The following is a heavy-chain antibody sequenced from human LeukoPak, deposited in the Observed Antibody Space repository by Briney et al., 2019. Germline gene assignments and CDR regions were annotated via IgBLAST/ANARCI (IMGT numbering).Heavy chain of an antibody. CDR2: IYYSGGT. J-gene: IGHJ4*02. CDR3: ARHEHGGFDY. D-gene: IGHD1/OR15-1a*01. CDR1: GGSISTYH. Sequence: PSETLSLTCTVSGGSISTYHWSWIRQPPGKGLEWIGYIYYSGGTNYNPSLKSRVTISVDTSKNQFSLKLTSVTAADTAVYCCARHEHGGFDYWGQGTLVTVSS. V-gene: IGHV4-59*08.